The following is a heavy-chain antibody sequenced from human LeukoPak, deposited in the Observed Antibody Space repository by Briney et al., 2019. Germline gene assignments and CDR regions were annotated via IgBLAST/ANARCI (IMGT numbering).Heavy chain of an antibody. CDR2: INHSGST. D-gene: IGHD3-10*01. V-gene: IGHV4-34*01. CDR1: GGSFSGYY. Sequence: SETLSLTCAVYGGSFSGYYWSWIRQPPGKGLEWIGEINHSGSTNYNPSLKSRVTISVDTSKNQFSLKLSSVTAADTAVYYCARTLGLGSYYYYYYYMDVWGKGTTVTVSS. CDR3: ARTLGLGSYYYYYYYMDV. J-gene: IGHJ6*03.